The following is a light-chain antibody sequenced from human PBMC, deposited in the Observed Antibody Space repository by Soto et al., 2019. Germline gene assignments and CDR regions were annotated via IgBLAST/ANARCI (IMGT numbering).Light chain of an antibody. V-gene: IGKV3-15*01. Sequence: EIVVTQSPGTLSVSPGERATVSCRAGQSVGSKLAWFQQKPGQAPKRLIYGASTRAIGTPIRFSGSGSGTEFTLTISSLQSEDFAIYYCQQYHNWWTFGQGTKVDIK. CDR2: GAS. CDR1: QSVGSK. J-gene: IGKJ1*01. CDR3: QQYHNWWT.